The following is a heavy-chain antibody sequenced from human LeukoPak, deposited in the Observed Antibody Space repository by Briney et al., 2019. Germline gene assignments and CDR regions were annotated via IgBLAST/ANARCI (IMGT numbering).Heavy chain of an antibody. D-gene: IGHD3-3*01. CDR1: GYTFTGYY. CDR2: INPNSGGT. Sequence: ASVKVSCKASGYTFTGYYMHWVRQAPGQGLEWMGWINPNSGGTNYAQKFQGRVTMTRDTSISTAYMELSRLRSDDTAVYYCARADYDFWSGYEKMDVWGQGTTVTVSS. J-gene: IGHJ6*02. CDR3: ARADYDFWSGYEKMDV. V-gene: IGHV1-2*02.